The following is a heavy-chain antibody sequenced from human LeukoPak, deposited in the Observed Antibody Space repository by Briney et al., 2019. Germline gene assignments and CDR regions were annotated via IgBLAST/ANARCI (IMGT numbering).Heavy chain of an antibody. CDR3: TRDSSSSV. CDR2: IRSKANSYTK. Sequence: GGSLRLSCAASGVSFFSSAMHWGRQAAAKGVQGGVGIRSKANSYTKASAASVEGMFTISSDDTKTLSHLKKNRLKAEDTAVYYCTRDSSSSVWGQATLVTVSS. CDR1: GVSFFSSA. J-gene: IGHJ4*02. V-gene: IGHV3-73*01. D-gene: IGHD6-6*01.